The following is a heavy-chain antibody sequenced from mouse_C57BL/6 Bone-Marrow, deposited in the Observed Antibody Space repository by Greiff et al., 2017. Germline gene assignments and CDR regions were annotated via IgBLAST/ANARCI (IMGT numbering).Heavy chain of an antibody. CDR3: AREKYFDYDGAWFAY. D-gene: IGHD2-4*01. CDR1: GYSFTGYY. CDR2: INPSTGGT. J-gene: IGHJ3*01. V-gene: IGHV1-42*01. Sequence: VQLQQSGPELVKPGASVKISCKASGYSFTGYYMNWVKQSPEKSLEWIGEINPSTGGTNYNQKFKAKATLTVDKSSSTAYMQLKGLTSEDSAVXYCAREKYFDYDGAWFAYGCQGTLVTVSA.